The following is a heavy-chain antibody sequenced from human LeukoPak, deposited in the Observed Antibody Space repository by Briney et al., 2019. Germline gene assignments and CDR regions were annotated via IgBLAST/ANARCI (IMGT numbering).Heavy chain of an antibody. CDR3: ARQLQVCSGGSCYSGKGIDY. CDR2: IYHSGNT. J-gene: IGHJ4*02. V-gene: IGHV4-38-2*02. CDR1: GHSISSGYY. Sequence: SETLSLTCTVSGHSISSGYYWGWIRQPPGKGLEWIGNIYHSGNTYYNPSLKSRVTISVDTSKNQFSLKLSSVTAADTAVYYCARQLQVCSGGSCYSGKGIDYWGQGTLVTVSS. D-gene: IGHD2-15*01.